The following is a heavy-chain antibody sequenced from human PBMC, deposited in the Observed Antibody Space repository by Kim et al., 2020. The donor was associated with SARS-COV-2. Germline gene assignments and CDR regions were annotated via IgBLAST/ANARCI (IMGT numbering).Heavy chain of an antibody. CDR1: GYTFTSYA. J-gene: IGHJ6*03. D-gene: IGHD6-19*01. CDR2: INTNTGNP. V-gene: IGHV7-4-1*02. CDR3: ARDYSSGVEYYYYYYYMDV. Sequence: ASVKVSCKASGYTFTSYAMNWVRQAPGQGLEWMGWINTNTGNPTYAQGFTGRFVFSLDTSVSTAYLQIRSLKAENTAVYYCARDYSSGVEYYYYYYYMDVWGKGTTVTVSS.